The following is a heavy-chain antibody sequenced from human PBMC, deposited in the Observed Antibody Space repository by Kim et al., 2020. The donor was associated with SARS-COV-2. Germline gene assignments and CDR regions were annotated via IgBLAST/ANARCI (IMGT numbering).Heavy chain of an antibody. D-gene: IGHD6-13*01. J-gene: IGHJ5*01. CDR3: AKVVSGYFDS. CDR1: GFTFSSNA. Sequence: GGSLRLSCAASGFTFSSNAMSWVRQAPGKGLEWVSTIGTGGITTFYADSVKGRFTVSRDNSKNTLYVQMNSLRADDTAGYYCAKVVSGYFDSWGLGTLVT. CDR2: IGTGGITT. V-gene: IGHV3-23*01.